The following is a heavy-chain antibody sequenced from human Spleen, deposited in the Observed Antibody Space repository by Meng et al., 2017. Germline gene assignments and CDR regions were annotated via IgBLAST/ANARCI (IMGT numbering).Heavy chain of an antibody. CDR3: ARDLGGIFAY. J-gene: IGHJ4*02. V-gene: IGHV3-23*01. D-gene: IGHD6-13*01. CDR2: ISGSGGST. Sequence: GGSLRLSCAASGFTFSSYAMSWVRQAPGKGPEWVSAISGSGGSTYYADSVKGRFTISRDNAKNTLYLQMDSLRAEDTAVYCGARDLGGIFAYWGQGALVTVSS. CDR1: GFTFSSYA.